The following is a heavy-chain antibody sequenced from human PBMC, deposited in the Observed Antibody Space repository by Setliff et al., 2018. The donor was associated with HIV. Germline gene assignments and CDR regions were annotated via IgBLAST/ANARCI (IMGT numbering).Heavy chain of an antibody. CDR3: ARGGVVGGTPFGPNAPPYFDY. CDR1: GYSFSDNW. CDR2: IYPDDSAT. V-gene: IGHV5-51*01. Sequence: GESLKISCKGFGYSFSDNWIGWVRQMPGKGLEWMGIIYPDDSATRYSPSFQGQVTISADKSINTAYLRWRSLRASDTAIYFCARGGVVGGTPFGPNAPPYFDYWGQGTLVTVSS. D-gene: IGHD2-15*01. J-gene: IGHJ4*02.